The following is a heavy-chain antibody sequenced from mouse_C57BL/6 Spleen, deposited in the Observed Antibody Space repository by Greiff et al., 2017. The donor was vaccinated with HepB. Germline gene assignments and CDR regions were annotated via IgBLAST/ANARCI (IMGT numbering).Heavy chain of an antibody. D-gene: IGHD2-1*01. CDR1: GFTFSSYA. Sequence: EVKLVESGGGLVKPGGSLKLSCAASGFTFSSYAMSWVRQTPEKRLEWVATISDGGSYTYYPDNVKGRFTISRDNAKNNLYLQMSHLKSEDTAMYYCARFYYGNYVFAYWGQGTLVTVSA. V-gene: IGHV5-4*03. J-gene: IGHJ3*01. CDR2: ISDGGSYT. CDR3: ARFYYGNYVFAY.